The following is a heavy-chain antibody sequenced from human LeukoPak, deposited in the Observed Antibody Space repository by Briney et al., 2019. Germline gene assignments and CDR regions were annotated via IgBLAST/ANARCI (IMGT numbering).Heavy chain of an antibody. V-gene: IGHV1-69*04. CDR1: GGTFSGYA. CDR2: IIPIFGIA. J-gene: IGHJ5*02. Sequence: SVKVSCKASGGTFSGYAISLVRQAPGQGLEWMGRIIPIFGIANYVQKFQGRVTITADKSTSTAYMEPSSLRSEDTAVYYCARVQVEGGYQRSIAAAGEGWFDPWGQGTLVTVSS. CDR3: ARVQVEGGYQRSIAAAGEGWFDP. D-gene: IGHD6-13*01.